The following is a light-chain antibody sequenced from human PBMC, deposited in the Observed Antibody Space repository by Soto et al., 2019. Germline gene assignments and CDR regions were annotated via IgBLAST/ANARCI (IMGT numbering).Light chain of an antibody. CDR1: SSDVGAYNY. Sequence: QSVLTQHASVSGSPGQSIAISCTGTSSDVGAYNYVSWYQQHPGKAPKLMIYHVSNRPSGVSDRFSGSKSDNTASLTISGLQAEDEADYYCSSYTTSSTYVFGTGTKVTVL. J-gene: IGLJ1*01. V-gene: IGLV2-14*03. CDR3: SSYTTSSTYV. CDR2: HVS.